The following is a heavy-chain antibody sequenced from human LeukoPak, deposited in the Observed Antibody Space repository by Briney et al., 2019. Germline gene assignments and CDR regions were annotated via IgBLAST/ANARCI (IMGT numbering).Heavy chain of an antibody. J-gene: IGHJ6*02. CDR3: ARDEVAVAANYYYGMDV. Sequence: SETLSLTCTVSGGSISSYYWGWIRQPPGKGLEWIGSIYYSGSTYYNPSLKSRVTISVDTSKNQFSLKLSSVTAADTAVYYCARDEVAVAANYYYGMDVWGQGTTVTVSS. V-gene: IGHV4-39*07. D-gene: IGHD2-15*01. CDR2: IYYSGST. CDR1: GGSISSYY.